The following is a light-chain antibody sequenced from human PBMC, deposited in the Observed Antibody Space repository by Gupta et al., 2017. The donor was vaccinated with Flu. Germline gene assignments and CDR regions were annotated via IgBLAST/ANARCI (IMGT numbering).Light chain of an antibody. CDR1: QSVGSS. V-gene: IGKV3-15*01. CDR3: QHDNNCPFT. J-gene: IGKJ3*01. Sequence: PATLSASPGERVILSCRASQSVGSSLAWYQQRPGQAPRLLIYATSCRATVIPARFSGSGSGTEFTLTINSLQSEDFAIYYCQHDNNCPFTFGHGTKVDFK. CDR2: ATS.